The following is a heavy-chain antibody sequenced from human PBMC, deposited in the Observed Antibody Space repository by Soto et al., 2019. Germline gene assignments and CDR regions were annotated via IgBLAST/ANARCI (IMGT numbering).Heavy chain of an antibody. V-gene: IGHV3-21*05. CDR2: ISSSSSYT. D-gene: IGHD2-8*02. J-gene: IGHJ4*02. Sequence: GGSLRLSCVVSGFTLGAYSMNWVRQAPGKGLEWVSYISSSSSYTNYADSVKGRFTISRDNAKNSLYLQMNSLRAEDTAVYYCARDGTGYWGQGTLVTVSS. CDR1: GFTLGAYS. CDR3: ARDGTGY.